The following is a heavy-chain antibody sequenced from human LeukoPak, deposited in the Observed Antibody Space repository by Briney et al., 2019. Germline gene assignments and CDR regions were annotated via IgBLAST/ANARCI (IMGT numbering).Heavy chain of an antibody. CDR2: ISSSGSTI. CDR3: ARLDYDSSGYYYGFDP. J-gene: IGHJ5*02. CDR1: GFTFSSYE. D-gene: IGHD3-22*01. Sequence: GGSLRLSRAASGFTFSSYEMNWVRQAPGRGLEWVSYISSSGSTIYYADSVKGRFTISRDNAKNSLYLQMNSLRAEDTAVYYCARLDYDSSGYYYGFDPWGQGTLDTVSS. V-gene: IGHV3-48*03.